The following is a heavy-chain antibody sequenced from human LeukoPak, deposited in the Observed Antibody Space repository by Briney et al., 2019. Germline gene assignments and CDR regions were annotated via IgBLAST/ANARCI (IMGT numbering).Heavy chain of an antibody. D-gene: IGHD3-16*02. V-gene: IGHV3-33*03. Sequence: GGSLRLSCAASGFTFSSYGMHWVRQAPGKGLEWVAVIWYDGSNKYYADSVKGRFTISRDKSKNTLYLQMNSLRAEDTAVYYCAKDHLYYDYVWGSYRPRWYFDLWGRGTLVTVSS. CDR2: IWYDGSNK. CDR1: GFTFSSYG. J-gene: IGHJ2*01. CDR3: AKDHLYYDYVWGSYRPRWYFDL.